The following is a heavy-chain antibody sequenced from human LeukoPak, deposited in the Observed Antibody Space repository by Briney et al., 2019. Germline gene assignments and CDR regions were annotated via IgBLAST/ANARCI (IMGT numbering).Heavy chain of an antibody. CDR3: ARGIWSSHSVGYYFDF. V-gene: IGHV1-3*03. J-gene: IGHJ4*02. D-gene: IGHD5/OR15-5a*01. Sequence: ASVKVSCKASGYTFTSYAMNWVRQAPGQRLEWMGWINAGNGNTKYSQEFQGRVTIIRDTSASTVYMELRSLTSEDMAVYYCARGIWSSHSVGYYFDFWGQGALVTVSS. CDR2: INAGNGNT. CDR1: GYTFTSYA.